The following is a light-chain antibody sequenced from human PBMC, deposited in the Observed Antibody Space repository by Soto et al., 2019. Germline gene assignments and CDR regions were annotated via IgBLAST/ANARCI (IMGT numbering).Light chain of an antibody. J-gene: IGKJ4*01. CDR2: DAS. Sequence: EIVLTQSPATLSLSPGERATLSCRASQSVSSYVAWYQSKPGQAPRLLMYDASNRVIGIPARFSGSGSVTDFTLTISSLEPEDFAVYDCQQRSNWPLTFGGGTTVEI. V-gene: IGKV3-11*01. CDR1: QSVSSY. CDR3: QQRSNWPLT.